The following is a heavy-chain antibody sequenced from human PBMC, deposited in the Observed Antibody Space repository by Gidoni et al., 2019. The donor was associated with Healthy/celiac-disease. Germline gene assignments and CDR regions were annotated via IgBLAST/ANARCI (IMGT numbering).Heavy chain of an antibody. J-gene: IGHJ6*03. D-gene: IGHD2-2*01. CDR3: AGVVHYMDV. CDR2: IYYSGST. V-gene: IGHV4-39*01. Sequence: QLQLQVSGPGLVKPSETLSLTCTVSGGSISSSSYYWGWLRQPPGKGLEWIGSIYYSGSTYYNPSLKSRVTISVDTSKNQFSLKLSSVTAADTAVYYCAGVVHYMDVWGKGTTVTVSS. CDR1: GGSISSSSYY.